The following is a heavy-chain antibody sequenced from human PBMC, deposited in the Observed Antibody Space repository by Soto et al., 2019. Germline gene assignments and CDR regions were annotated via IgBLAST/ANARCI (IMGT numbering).Heavy chain of an antibody. V-gene: IGHV4-30-4*01. CDR3: ARVVVEDYYGMDV. Sequence: LSLTCTVSGGSISSGDYYWSWIRQPPGKGLEWIGYIYYSGSTYYNPSLKSRVTISVDTSKNQFSLKLSSVTAADTAVYYCARVVVEDYYGMDVWGQGTMVTVSS. CDR1: GGSISSGDYY. J-gene: IGHJ6*02. CDR2: IYYSGST. D-gene: IGHD2-15*01.